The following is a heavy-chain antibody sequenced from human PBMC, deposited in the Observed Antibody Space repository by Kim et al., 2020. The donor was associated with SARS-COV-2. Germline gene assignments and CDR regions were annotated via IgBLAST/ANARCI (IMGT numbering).Heavy chain of an antibody. CDR3: AKDVAAAGLFDY. V-gene: IGHV3-23*01. CDR1: GFTFSSYA. Sequence: GGSLRLSCAASGFTFSSYAMSWVRQAPGKGLEWVSAISGSGGSTYYADSVKGRLTTSRDNSKNTLYLQMNSLSAEDTAVSYCAKDVAAAGLFDYWGQGTLVTVSS. CDR2: ISGSGGST. J-gene: IGHJ4*02. D-gene: IGHD6-13*01.